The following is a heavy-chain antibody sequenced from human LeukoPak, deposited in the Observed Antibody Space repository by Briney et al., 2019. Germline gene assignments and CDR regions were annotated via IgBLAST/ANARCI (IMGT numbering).Heavy chain of an antibody. J-gene: IGHJ3*02. V-gene: IGHV4-61*05. CDR1: GGSISSSSYY. D-gene: IGHD3-22*01. Sequence: SETPSLTCTVSGGSISSSSYYWSWIRQPPGKGLEWIGYIYYSGSTNYNPSLKSRVTISVDTSKNQFSLKLSSVTAADTAVYYCATTRPKYYYDSSGYYYGGLGAFDIWGQGTMVTVSS. CDR3: ATTRPKYYYDSSGYYYGGLGAFDI. CDR2: IYYSGST.